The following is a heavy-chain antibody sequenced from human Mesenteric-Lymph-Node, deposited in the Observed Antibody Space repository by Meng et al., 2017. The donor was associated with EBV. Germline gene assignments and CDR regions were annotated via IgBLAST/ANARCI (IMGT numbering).Heavy chain of an antibody. CDR2: INHRGST. Sequence: QVPLQQWGVGLLMPAATLSLSCAVYGGSFSGYYWNWIRQPPGKGLEWIGEINHRGSTNYNPSLKSRVTISVATSKTQFSLKLSSVTAADTAVYYCARGYCTGGVCYKAWDSGGQGPLVTVSS. V-gene: IGHV4-34*01. CDR3: ARGYCTGGVCYKAWDS. D-gene: IGHD2-8*02. CDR1: GGSFSGYY. J-gene: IGHJ4*02.